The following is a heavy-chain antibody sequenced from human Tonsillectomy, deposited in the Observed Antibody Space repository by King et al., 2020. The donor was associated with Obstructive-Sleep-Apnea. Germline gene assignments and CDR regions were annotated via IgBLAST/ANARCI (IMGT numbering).Heavy chain of an antibody. D-gene: IGHD3-22*01. J-gene: IGHJ4*02. CDR2: IRYDGNVK. V-gene: IGHV3-30*02. CDR3: AKGAMIVVVMEYFDY. CDR1: GFSFSTYG. Sequence: VQLVESGGGGVQPERSLRLSCAASGFSFSTYGMHWVRQAPGKELEWVAFIRYDGNVKYYADSVKGRFTISRDDSKNTLYLQMNGLRAEDTAVYYCAKGAMIVVVMEYFDYWGQGTLVTVSS.